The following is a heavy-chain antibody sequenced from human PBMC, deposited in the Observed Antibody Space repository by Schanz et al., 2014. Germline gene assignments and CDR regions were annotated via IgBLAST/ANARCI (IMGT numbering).Heavy chain of an antibody. Sequence: QVQLVESGGGVVQPGRSLRLSCAASGFSFSTYAMHWVRQAPGKGLRCVAVISGNGGEKYYADSVKGRFTISRDNSENTLFLEMNSLRLEDTAVYYCARDDGDGYNQIDYWGQGALVTVSS. CDR3: ARDDGDGYNQIDY. J-gene: IGHJ4*02. V-gene: IGHV3-30*04. CDR1: GFSFSTYA. D-gene: IGHD5-12*01. CDR2: ISGNGGEK.